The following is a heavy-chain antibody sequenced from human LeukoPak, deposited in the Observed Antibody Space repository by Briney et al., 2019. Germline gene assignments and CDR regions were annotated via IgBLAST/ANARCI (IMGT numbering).Heavy chain of an antibody. V-gene: IGHV4-31*03. CDR2: IYYSGST. Sequence: PSETLSLTCTVSGGSISSGGYYWSWIRQHPGKGLEWIGYIYYSGSTYYNPSLKSRVTISVDTSKNQFSLKLSSVTAADTAVYYCAREITSDAFDIWGQGTMVTVSP. CDR3: AREITSDAFDI. CDR1: GGSISSGGYY. J-gene: IGHJ3*02. D-gene: IGHD3-10*01.